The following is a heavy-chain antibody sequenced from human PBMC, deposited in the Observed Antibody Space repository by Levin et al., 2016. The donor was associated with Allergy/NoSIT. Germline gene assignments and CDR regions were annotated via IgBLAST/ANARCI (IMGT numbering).Heavy chain of an antibody. CDR3: AKEGGGSISSWSSSWSFDN. D-gene: IGHD6-13*01. J-gene: IGHJ4*02. V-gene: IGHV3-23*01. CDR1: GFSFSSYA. CDR2: IAGSGGSA. Sequence: GESLKISCAASGFSFSSYAMVWVRQAPGKGLEWVAGIAGSGGSAKYADAVKGRFTISRDNSNSTLYLQLDSLRGEDTAVYYCAKEGGGSISSWSSSWSFDNWGQGTQVTVSS.